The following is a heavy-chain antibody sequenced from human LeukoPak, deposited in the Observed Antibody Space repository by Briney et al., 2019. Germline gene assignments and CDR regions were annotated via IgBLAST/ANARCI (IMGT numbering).Heavy chain of an antibody. D-gene: IGHD3-16*01. Sequence: SETLSLTCSVSGRSVTSGTYHWGWIRQPPGKGLEWIGSVYFDGGTHYNPSLQSRVTISVDTSKNQFSLRLSSVTAADTALYYCARDHYYDGRGRFDLWGQGTLVTVSS. V-gene: IGHV4-39*07. CDR3: ARDHYYDGRGRFDL. CDR2: VYFDGGT. J-gene: IGHJ5*02. CDR1: GRSVTSGTYH.